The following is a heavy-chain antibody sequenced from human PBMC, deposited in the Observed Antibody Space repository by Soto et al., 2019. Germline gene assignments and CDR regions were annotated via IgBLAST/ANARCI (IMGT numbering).Heavy chain of an antibody. CDR3: ARLNSYDSSGYGYFDY. Sequence: SLPLSLTCTVSDGSISSGGCYWSWIRQHPGKGLEWIGYIYYSGSTYYNPSLKSRVTISVDTSKNQFSLKLSSVTAADTAVYYCARLNSYDSSGYGYFDYWGQGTLVTVSS. D-gene: IGHD3-22*01. CDR2: IYYSGST. J-gene: IGHJ4*02. V-gene: IGHV4-31*03. CDR1: DGSISSGGCY.